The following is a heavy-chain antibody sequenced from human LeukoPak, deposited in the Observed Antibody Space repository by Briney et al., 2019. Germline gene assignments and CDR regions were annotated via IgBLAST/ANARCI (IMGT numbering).Heavy chain of an antibody. CDR1: GGSISSGGYY. V-gene: IGHV4-31*03. CDR2: IYYSGST. D-gene: IGHD2-8*01. J-gene: IGHJ3*02. Sequence: KPSETLSLTCTVSGGSISSGGYYWSWIRQHPGKGLEWIGYIYYSGSTYYNPSLKSRVTISVDTSKNQFSLKLSSVTAADTAVYYCAREGTDCTNGVCYHPGAFDIWGQGTMVTVSS. CDR3: AREGTDCTNGVCYHPGAFDI.